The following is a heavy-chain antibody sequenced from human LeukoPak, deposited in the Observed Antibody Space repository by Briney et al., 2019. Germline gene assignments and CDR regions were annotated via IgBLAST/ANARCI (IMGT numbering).Heavy chain of an antibody. CDR2: ISYDGSNK. J-gene: IGHJ4*02. CDR1: GFTFFSYA. V-gene: IGHV3-30*04. D-gene: IGHD3-16*02. Sequence: GGSLRLSCAASGFTFFSYAMHWVRQAPGKGLEWVAVISYDGSNKYYVDSVKGRFTISRDNSKNTLYLQMNSLRAEDTAVYYCAREGKNGYVGGSSRQASYFDYWGQGTLVTVSP. CDR3: AREGKNGYVGGSSRQASYFDY.